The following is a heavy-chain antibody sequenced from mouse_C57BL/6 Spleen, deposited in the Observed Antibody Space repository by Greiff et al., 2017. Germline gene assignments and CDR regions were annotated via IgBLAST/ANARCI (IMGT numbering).Heavy chain of an antibody. CDR3: ARGDSNSPYYAMDY. CDR2: IDPSDSYT. J-gene: IGHJ4*01. V-gene: IGHV1-50*01. Sequence: QVQLQQPGAELVKPGASVKLSCKASGYTFTSYWMQWVKQRPGQGLEWIGEIDPSDSYTNYNQKFKGKATLTVDTSSSTAYMQLSSLTSEDSAVYYCARGDSNSPYYAMDYGGQGTSVTVSS. CDR1: GYTFTSYW. D-gene: IGHD2-5*01.